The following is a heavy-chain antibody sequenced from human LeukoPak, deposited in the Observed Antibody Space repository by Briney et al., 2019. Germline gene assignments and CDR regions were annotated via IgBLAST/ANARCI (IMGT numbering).Heavy chain of an antibody. CDR2: INPSDGSS. CDR3: ARVWVVTATISWFDP. CDR1: RYTFTSYY. J-gene: IGHJ5*02. V-gene: IGHV1-46*01. Sequence: ASVKVSCKASRYTFTSYYMHWVRQARGQGLEWMGIINPSDGSSSYAQKFQGRVTMTRDTSTSTVYMELSSLRSEDTAVYYCARVWVVTATISWFDPWGQGTLVTVSS. D-gene: IGHD2-21*02.